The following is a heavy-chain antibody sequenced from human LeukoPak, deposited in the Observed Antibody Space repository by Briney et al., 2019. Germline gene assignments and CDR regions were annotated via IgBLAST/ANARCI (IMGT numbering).Heavy chain of an antibody. CDR3: AREYFGANAFDI. CDR2: VNRDGSET. J-gene: IGHJ3*02. Sequence: QSGGSLRLSCAASGFALSSHWITWVRQVPGRGPEWVANVNRDGSETYYLDSVKGRFTISRDSSKNTLYLQMNTRRAEKTAVYYSAREYFGANAFDIWGQGTLVTLSS. CDR1: GFALSSHW. D-gene: IGHD3-3*01. V-gene: IGHV3-7*01.